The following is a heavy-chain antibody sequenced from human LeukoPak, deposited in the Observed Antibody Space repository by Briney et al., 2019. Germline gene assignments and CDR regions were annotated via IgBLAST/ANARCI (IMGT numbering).Heavy chain of an antibody. D-gene: IGHD3-3*01. J-gene: IGHJ3*01. CDR3: ARSGYYDFWSGHYT. Sequence: SETVSLTCTVSGGSLSSHYWSWLRQPPGKGLEWIGNIYYSGSTNYNPSLKSRVTISVDTSKNQFSLKLSSVTAADTAVYYCARSGYYDFWSGHYTWGQGTMVTVSS. V-gene: IGHV4-59*11. CDR1: GGSLSSHY. CDR2: IYYSGST.